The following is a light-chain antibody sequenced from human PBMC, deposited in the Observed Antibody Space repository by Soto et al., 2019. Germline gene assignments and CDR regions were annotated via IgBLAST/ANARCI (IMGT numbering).Light chain of an antibody. Sequence: QSVLTQPPSVSGTPGQRVTISCTGGSSNIGAGYDVHWYQQIPGTAPKLFIYTNANRPSGVPDRFSGSKSGTSASLAITGLQAEDEADYYCQSYDSSRSGWVFGGGTKLTVL. CDR2: TNA. CDR1: SSNIGAGYD. J-gene: IGLJ3*02. V-gene: IGLV1-40*01. CDR3: QSYDSSRSGWV.